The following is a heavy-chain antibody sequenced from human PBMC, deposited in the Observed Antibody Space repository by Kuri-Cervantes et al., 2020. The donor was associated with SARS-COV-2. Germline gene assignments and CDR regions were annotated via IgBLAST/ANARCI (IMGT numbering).Heavy chain of an antibody. J-gene: IGHJ6*02. V-gene: IGHV3-23*01. Sequence: GGSLRLSCAASGFTFSSYAMSWVRQAPGKGLEWVSAISGSGGSTYYADSVKGRFTISRDNSKNTLYLQMNSLRAEDTAVYYCAREYCSSTSCGYYGRDVWGQGTTVTVSS. CDR2: ISGSGGST. CDR3: AREYCSSTSCGYYGRDV. CDR1: GFTFSSYA. D-gene: IGHD2-2*01.